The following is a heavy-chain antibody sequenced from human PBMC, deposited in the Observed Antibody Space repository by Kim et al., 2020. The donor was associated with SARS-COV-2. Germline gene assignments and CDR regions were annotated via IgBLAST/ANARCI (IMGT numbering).Heavy chain of an antibody. Sequence: STSYHPTLKRRVTISVDTSKNQFSLKLSSVTAADTAVYYCARMGRNAFDIWGQGTMVTVSS. D-gene: IGHD3-10*01. CDR3: ARMGRNAFDI. J-gene: IGHJ3*02. CDR2: ST. V-gene: IGHV4-39*01.